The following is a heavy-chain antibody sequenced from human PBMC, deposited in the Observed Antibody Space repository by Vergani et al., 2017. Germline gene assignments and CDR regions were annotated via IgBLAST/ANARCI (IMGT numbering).Heavy chain of an antibody. CDR2: INHSGST. D-gene: IGHD3-22*01. CDR1: GGSFRGYY. V-gene: IGHV4-34*01. CDR3: ARGWGADSSGSRWYFDL. Sequence: QVQLQQWGAGRLKPSETLSLTRAVYGGSFRGYYWSWIRQPPGKGLEWSGGINHSGSTNYNPSLKSRVTISVDTSKNQYSLKLNSVSAADTAVYYCARGWGADSSGSRWYFDLWGRGTLVTVSS. J-gene: IGHJ2*01.